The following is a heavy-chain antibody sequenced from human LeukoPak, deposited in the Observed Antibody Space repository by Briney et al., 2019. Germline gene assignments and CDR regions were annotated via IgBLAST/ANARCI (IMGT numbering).Heavy chain of an antibody. J-gene: IGHJ4*02. CDR3: ATLGYCSGSNCPIDS. D-gene: IGHD2-15*01. CDR2: INWNGGST. Sequence: GGSLRLSCAASGFTFENYGMSWVRQSPGKGLEWVSGINWNGGSTGYADSVKGRFTISRDNVKNSLYLQMNSLRAEDTALYYCATLGYCSGSNCPIDSWGQGTLVTVSS. V-gene: IGHV3-20*04. CDR1: GFTFENYG.